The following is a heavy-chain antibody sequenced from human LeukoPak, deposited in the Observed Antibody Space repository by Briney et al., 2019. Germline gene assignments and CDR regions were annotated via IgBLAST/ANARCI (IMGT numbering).Heavy chain of an antibody. Sequence: ASVKVSCKASGYSFTSNVISWVRQAPGQGLEWMGWISAYNGNTNYAQKLQGRVTMTTDTSTSTAYMELRSLRSDDTAVYYCARDLANYDYVWGSYRYTVSWFDPWGQGTLVTVSS. J-gene: IGHJ5*02. CDR2: ISAYNGNT. CDR1: GYSFTSNV. V-gene: IGHV1-18*01. D-gene: IGHD3-16*02. CDR3: ARDLANYDYVWGSYRYTVSWFDP.